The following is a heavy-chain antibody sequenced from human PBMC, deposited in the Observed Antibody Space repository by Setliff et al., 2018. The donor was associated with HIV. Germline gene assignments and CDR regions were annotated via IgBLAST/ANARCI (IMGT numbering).Heavy chain of an antibody. CDR1: GGSFSGYF. CDR2: INHNRKT. Sequence: SETLSLTCAVYGGSFSGYFWSWVRQSPGKGLEWIGEINHNRKTNHNPSLKSRVTISVDTSKNQFSLKLISVTAADTAVYYCARYGGNSFWFDPWGQGTLVTVSS. D-gene: IGHD2-21*01. CDR3: ARYGGNSFWFDP. V-gene: IGHV4-34*01. J-gene: IGHJ5*02.